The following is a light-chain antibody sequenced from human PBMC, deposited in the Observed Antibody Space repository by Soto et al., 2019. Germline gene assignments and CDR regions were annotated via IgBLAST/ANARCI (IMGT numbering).Light chain of an antibody. J-gene: IGLJ2*01. V-gene: IGLV2-14*01. Sequence: QSALTQAASVSGSPGQSITISCTGTSSDVGAYDYVTLYQQHPGKAPKVMIYKVSNRPSGVSNRFSGSKSGNTASLTISGLPDEDEADYYCSSYTTGSLVVFGGGTKLTVL. CDR1: SSDVGAYDY. CDR2: KVS. CDR3: SSYTTGSLVV.